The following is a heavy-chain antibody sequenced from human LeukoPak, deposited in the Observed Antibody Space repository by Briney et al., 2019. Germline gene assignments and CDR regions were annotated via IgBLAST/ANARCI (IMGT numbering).Heavy chain of an antibody. CDR2: IKEDGSAK. J-gene: IGHJ4*02. D-gene: IGHD2-8*01. CDR3: ARGGVYFDY. V-gene: IGHV3-7*01. Sequence: GGSLRLSCVASGFTFSSYWMTWVRQAPGKGLEWVGNIKEDGSAKYYVGSVKGRFTISRDNAKNSLYLQMNSLRPEDTAVYYCARGGVYFDYWGQGTLVTVSS. CDR1: GFTFSSYW.